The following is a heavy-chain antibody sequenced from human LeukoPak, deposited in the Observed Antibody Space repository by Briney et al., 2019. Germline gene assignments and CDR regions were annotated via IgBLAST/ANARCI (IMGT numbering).Heavy chain of an antibody. D-gene: IGHD2-8*01. Sequence: SGGSLRLSCAASGFTVDSNYLSWVRQAPGKGLEWVSTIYTGGNTYYAASVKGRFTISRDLSKNTVFLHMNSLRAEDTAMYYCARDLGYCTNGVCHTRFDYWGQGTLVAVSS. CDR3: ARDLGYCTNGVCHTRFDY. V-gene: IGHV3-53*01. J-gene: IGHJ4*02. CDR1: GFTVDSNY. CDR2: IYTGGNT.